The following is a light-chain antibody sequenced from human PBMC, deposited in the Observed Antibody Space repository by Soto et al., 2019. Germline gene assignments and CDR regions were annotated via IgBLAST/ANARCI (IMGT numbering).Light chain of an antibody. CDR1: QGISNY. CDR2: AAS. Sequence: DIQMTQSPSSLSASVGDSVTIACRASQGISNYLAWYQQKPGKVPKLLIYAASTLQSGVPSRFSGSGSGTDFTLTISSLQPEDVATYYCKKYNRATITFGQGTRLEIK. V-gene: IGKV1-27*01. CDR3: KKYNRATIT. J-gene: IGKJ5*01.